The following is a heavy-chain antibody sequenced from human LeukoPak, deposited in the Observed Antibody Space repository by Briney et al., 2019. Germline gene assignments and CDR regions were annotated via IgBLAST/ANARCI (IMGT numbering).Heavy chain of an antibody. CDR1: GGSISSDY. J-gene: IGHJ1*01. Sequence: SETLSLTCTVSGGSISSDYWSWIRQPPGKRLQWIGYIYYTGSTNYYASLKSRVTISVDTSKNQFSLKLTSVTAADTAVYYCATFRPGGYFQNWGQGTLVTVSS. CDR2: IYYTGST. V-gene: IGHV4-59*01. CDR3: ATFRPGGYFQN. D-gene: IGHD2-21*01.